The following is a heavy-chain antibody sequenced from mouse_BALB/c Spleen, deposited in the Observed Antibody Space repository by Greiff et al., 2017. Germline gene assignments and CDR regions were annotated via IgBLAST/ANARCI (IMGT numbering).Heavy chain of an antibody. CDR2: VYPGSGSI. J-gene: IGHJ2*01. V-gene: IGHV1-62-2*01. CDR1: GYAFTEYT. CDR3: ARHKEQYNGYFDY. D-gene: IGHD1-1*01. Sequence: QVQLQQSGAELVKPGASVKLSCKASGYAFTEYTIHWVKQRSGQGLEWIGWVYPGSGSIKYNETFKDKDTLTADKSYSTVYMELSRLTSEDAAVYFCARHKEQYNGYFDYWGQGTTLTVSS.